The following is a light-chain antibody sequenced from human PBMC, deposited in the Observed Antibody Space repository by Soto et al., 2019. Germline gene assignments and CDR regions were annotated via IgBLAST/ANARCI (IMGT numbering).Light chain of an antibody. CDR2: AAS. V-gene: IGKV1-39*01. J-gene: IGKJ2*01. CDR1: QSISNS. CDR3: QHSYSTPHT. Sequence: DIQMTQSPASLSASVGDRVTITCPASQSISNSLNWYQQRPEKAPKLLIYAASSLQRGVPSRFSGSGSGTDFTLTISTLQPEDCATYFSQHSYSTPHTFGQGTKLEIK.